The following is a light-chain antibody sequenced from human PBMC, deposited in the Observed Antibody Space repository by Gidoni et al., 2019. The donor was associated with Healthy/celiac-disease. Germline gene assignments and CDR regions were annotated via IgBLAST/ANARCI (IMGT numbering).Light chain of an antibody. CDR1: QSVSSY. Sequence: EIVLTQSPATLSLSPGERATLSCRASQSVSSYLAWYQQKPVQAPRLLIYDASNRATGIPARFSGSGSGTDFTLTSSSLEPEDFAVYDCQQRSNWPPTITFGQGTRLEIK. J-gene: IGKJ5*01. CDR2: DAS. V-gene: IGKV3-11*01. CDR3: QQRSNWPPTIT.